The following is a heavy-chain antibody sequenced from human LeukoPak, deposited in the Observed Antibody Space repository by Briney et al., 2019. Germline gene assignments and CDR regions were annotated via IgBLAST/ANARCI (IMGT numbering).Heavy chain of an antibody. Sequence: ASVRVSCKASGYTFTGYYMHWVRQAPGQGLEWMGIINPSGGSTSYAQKFQGRVTMTRDTSTSTVYMELSSLRSEDTAVYYCARESYGSGSYYLSNYYYYMDVGGKGTTVTISS. CDR2: INPSGGST. D-gene: IGHD3-10*01. CDR3: ARESYGSGSYYLSNYYYYMDV. J-gene: IGHJ6*03. CDR1: GYTFTGYY. V-gene: IGHV1-46*01.